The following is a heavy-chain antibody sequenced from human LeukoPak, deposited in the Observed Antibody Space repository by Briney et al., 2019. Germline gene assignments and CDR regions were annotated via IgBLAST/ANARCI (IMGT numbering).Heavy chain of an antibody. CDR3: ASGGYSSGWYGSFDI. CDR2: LYSGGLT. V-gene: IGHV4-39*01. Sequence: PSETLSLTCTVSGASISSSDYYWGWIRQPPGKGLEWIGSLYSGGLTHYNPSLKSRVTISVDTSKNQFSLKVTSVTAADTAVYSCASGGYSSGWYGSFDIWGQWTVVTVSS. CDR1: GASISSSDYY. J-gene: IGHJ3*02. D-gene: IGHD6-19*01.